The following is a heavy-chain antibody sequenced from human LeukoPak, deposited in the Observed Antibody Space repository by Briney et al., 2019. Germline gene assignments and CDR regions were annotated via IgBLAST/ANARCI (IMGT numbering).Heavy chain of an antibody. J-gene: IGHJ6*03. Sequence: GGSLRLSCAASGFTFSDYEMNWVRQAPGKGLEWVSYISSGGGTIYYADSVKGRFTIYRDNAKKSVYLQMNSLRAEDTAVYYCARVRLYMDVWGKGTTVTVSS. CDR3: ARVRLYMDV. CDR1: GFTFSDYE. V-gene: IGHV3-48*03. CDR2: ISSGGGTI.